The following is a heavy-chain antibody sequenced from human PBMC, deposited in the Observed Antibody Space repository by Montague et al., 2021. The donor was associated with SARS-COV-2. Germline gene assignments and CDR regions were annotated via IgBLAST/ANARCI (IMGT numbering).Heavy chain of an antibody. CDR3: ARDDIVRQGVTKCLDV. J-gene: IGHJ6*02. Sequence: SETLSLTCTVSGGSISSSNYYWVWIRQPPGKGLEWIGNMYYSGSTYYNPSLKSRVTISIDTSKNQFSLKLSSETAADTAVYYCARDDIVRQGVTKCLDVWGQGTTVTVSS. D-gene: IGHD2-15*01. CDR1: GGSISSSNYY. V-gene: IGHV4-39*07. CDR2: MYYSGST.